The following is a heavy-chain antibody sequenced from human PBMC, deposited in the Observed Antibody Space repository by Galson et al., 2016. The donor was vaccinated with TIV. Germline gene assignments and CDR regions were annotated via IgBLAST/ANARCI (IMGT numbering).Heavy chain of an antibody. D-gene: IGHD3-16*01. Sequence: ASVKVSCKASGYTFTSHTMHWVRQAPGQRLEWMGWINVGNGNTKYVQKFKGRVTITSDTSARIAYMELSTLTSEDTAMYYCARDRLGAKRAFDIWGQGTLVTVSS. CDR3: ARDRLGAKRAFDI. V-gene: IGHV1-3*01. J-gene: IGHJ3*02. CDR1: GYTFTSHT. CDR2: INVGNGNT.